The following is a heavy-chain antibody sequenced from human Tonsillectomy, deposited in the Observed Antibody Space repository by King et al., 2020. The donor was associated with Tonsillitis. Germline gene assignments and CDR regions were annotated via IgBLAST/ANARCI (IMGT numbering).Heavy chain of an antibody. CDR3: ARETGGWRAFDY. J-gene: IGHJ4*02. CDR2: IKPDSGGT. CDR1: GYTFSDYS. V-gene: IGHV1-2*07. D-gene: IGHD6-19*01. Sequence: VQLVQSGAEVKKPGDSVKVSCKASGYTFSDYSINWVRQAPGQGLEWMGWIKPDSGGTNYAHKFDGRVTMTRDTSIKTVYMELTGLRSDDTATYYCARETGGWRAFDYWGQGALVTVSS.